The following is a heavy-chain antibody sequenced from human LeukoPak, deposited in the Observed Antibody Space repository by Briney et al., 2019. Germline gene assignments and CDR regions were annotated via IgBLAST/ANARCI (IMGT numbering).Heavy chain of an antibody. CDR3: ARHIGVSSTNHFDY. D-gene: IGHD2-2*01. CDR1: GFTFKNYA. CDR2: ISGSGSSP. V-gene: IGHV3-23*01. J-gene: IGHJ4*02. Sequence: PGGSLRLSCAASGFTFKNYAMNWARQAPGKGLEWVSGISGSGSSPYYADSVKGRFTISRDNSKNTLYLQVNSLRVEDTAVYYCARHIGVSSTNHFDYWGQGTLVTVSS.